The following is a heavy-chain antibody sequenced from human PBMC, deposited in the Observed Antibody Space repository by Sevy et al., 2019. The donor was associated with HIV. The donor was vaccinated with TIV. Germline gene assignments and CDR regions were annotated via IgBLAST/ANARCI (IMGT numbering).Heavy chain of an antibody. Sequence: ASVKVSCKASGYTFTDYFLHWVRQAPGQGLEWMGWINPHSGGTIFAQKFQGRVAMTRDTSISTAYLDLGRLRVDDTAVYYCARGYTGHEEWDYWGQGTLVTVSS. V-gene: IGHV1-2*02. CDR2: INPHSGGT. CDR3: ARGYTGHEEWDY. D-gene: IGHD2-2*02. CDR1: GYTFTDYF. J-gene: IGHJ4*02.